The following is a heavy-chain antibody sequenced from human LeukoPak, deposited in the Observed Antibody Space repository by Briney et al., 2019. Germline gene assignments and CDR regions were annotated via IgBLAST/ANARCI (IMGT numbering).Heavy chain of an antibody. V-gene: IGHV4-39*07. J-gene: IGHJ6*03. D-gene: IGHD4-11*01. Sequence: SETLSLTCTVSGGSISSSSYYWGWIRQPPGKGLEWIGSIYYSGSTYYNPSLKSRVTISVDTSKNQFSLKLSSVTAADTAVYYCARVTKDDHYYYYYMDVWGKGTTVTVSS. CDR3: ARVTKDDHYYYYYMDV. CDR1: GGSISSSSYY. CDR2: IYYSGST.